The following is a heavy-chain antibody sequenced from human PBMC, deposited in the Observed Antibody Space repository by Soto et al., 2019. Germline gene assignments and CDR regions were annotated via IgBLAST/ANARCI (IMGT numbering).Heavy chain of an antibody. CDR3: ASRRGSRSWFAC. CDR1: GYTFTSYG. J-gene: IGHJ5*01. D-gene: IGHD3-10*01. Sequence: QVQLVQSGAEVKKPGASVKVSCKASGYTFTSYGISWVRQAPGQGLEWMGWISSYNGNTNYAQKYQGRVTMTTYTSTSTVYMELRSRRSDDTAVYHCASRRGSRSWFACWGQGTLVTVSA. CDR2: ISSYNGNT. V-gene: IGHV1-18*01.